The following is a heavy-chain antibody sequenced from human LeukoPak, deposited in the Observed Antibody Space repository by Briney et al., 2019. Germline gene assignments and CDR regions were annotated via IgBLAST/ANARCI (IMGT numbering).Heavy chain of an antibody. V-gene: IGHV6-1*01. CDR3: ASSDNSGHLLAY. D-gene: IGHD3-22*01. CDR2: TYYRSKWYN. J-gene: IGHJ4*02. CDR1: VDSVSSNSAA. Sequence: SQTLSLTCAISVDSVSSNSAASNWIRQSPSRGLEWLGRTYYRSKWYNNYAVSVKSRIAINPDTSKNQFSLQLNSVTPEDTAVYYCASSDNSGHLLAYWGQGTLVTVSS.